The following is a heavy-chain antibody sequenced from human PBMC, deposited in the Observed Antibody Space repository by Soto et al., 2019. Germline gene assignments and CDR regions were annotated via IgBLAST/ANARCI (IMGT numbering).Heavy chain of an antibody. D-gene: IGHD6-19*01. Sequence: GGSLRLSCAASGFTFSSYAMHWVRQAPGKGLEYVSAISSNGGSTYYANSVKGRFTISRDNSKNTLYLQMGSLRAEDMAVYYCARADDSSGWHYYYYYMDVWGKGTTVTVSS. V-gene: IGHV3-64*01. CDR3: ARADDSSGWHYYYYYMDV. CDR2: ISSNGGST. J-gene: IGHJ6*03. CDR1: GFTFSSYA.